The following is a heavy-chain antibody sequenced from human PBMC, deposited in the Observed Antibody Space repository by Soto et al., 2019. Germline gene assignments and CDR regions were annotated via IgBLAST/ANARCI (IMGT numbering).Heavy chain of an antibody. D-gene: IGHD2-8*01. CDR3: SRHEEGRRMVFYGMDV. CDR1: GFTFSRSD. CDR2: VRSKIHNYAT. Sequence: QLVESGGGLVQAGGSLRLSCSASGFTFSRSDLHWVRQAPGKGLEWVGRVRSKIHNYATSFADSVRGRFTISSNDSENTVSLEMSGLKSEDTALYSCSRHEEGRRMVFYGMDVWGQGTTVTVSS. J-gene: IGHJ6*02. V-gene: IGHV3-73*02.